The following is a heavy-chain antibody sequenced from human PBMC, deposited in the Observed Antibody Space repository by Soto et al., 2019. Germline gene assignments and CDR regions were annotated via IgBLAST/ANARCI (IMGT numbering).Heavy chain of an antibody. D-gene: IGHD3-22*01. CDR1: GGTFSSYT. V-gene: IGHV1-3*01. J-gene: IGHJ4*02. CDR3: ARTSGYYSLDY. CDR2: INAGNGNT. Sequence: GASVKVSCKASGGTFSSYTISWVRQAPGQRLEWMGWINAGNGNTKYSQKFRGRVTITRDTSASTAYMELNSLRSEDTAVYYCARTSGYYSLDYWGQGALVTVSS.